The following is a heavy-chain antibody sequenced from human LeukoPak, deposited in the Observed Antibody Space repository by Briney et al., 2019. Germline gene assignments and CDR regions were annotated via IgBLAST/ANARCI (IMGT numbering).Heavy chain of an antibody. D-gene: IGHD6-19*01. J-gene: IGHJ4*02. CDR2: IYPGDSDT. Sequence: GESLKISCKGSGYSFTTYWIGWVRQMPGRGLEWMGIIYPGDSDTRYSPSFQGQVTISADKSISTAYLQWSSLKASDTAMYYCAKRRAVAGQYYFDYWGQGTLVTVSS. CDR1: GYSFTTYW. V-gene: IGHV5-51*01. CDR3: AKRRAVAGQYYFDY.